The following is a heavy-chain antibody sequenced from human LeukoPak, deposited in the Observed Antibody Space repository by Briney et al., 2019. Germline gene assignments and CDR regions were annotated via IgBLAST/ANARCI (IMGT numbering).Heavy chain of an antibody. J-gene: IGHJ6*02. V-gene: IGHV3-53*01. CDR1: GFTASSNY. CDR2: IYSGGST. D-gene: IGHD1-26*01. CDR3: ASRRKSFYGMDV. Sequence: GGSLRLSCAASGFTASSNYMSWGRRAPGTGLEWVSVIYSGGSTYYADSVKGRFTISRDNSKNTLYLQMNSLRAEDTAVYYCASRRKSFYGMDVWGQGTTVTVSS.